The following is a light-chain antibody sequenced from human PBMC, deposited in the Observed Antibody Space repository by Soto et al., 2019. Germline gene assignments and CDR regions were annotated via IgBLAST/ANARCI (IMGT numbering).Light chain of an antibody. V-gene: IGLV2-23*01. Sequence: QSALTQPASVSGSPGQSITISCTGTSSDVGSYNLVSWYQQHPGKAPKLMIYEGSKRPSGVSNRFSGSKSGNTASLTISGLQAEDEADYYCCSYAGSSWVFGGGTKRTVL. CDR2: EGS. J-gene: IGLJ3*02. CDR3: CSYAGSSWV. CDR1: SSDVGSYNL.